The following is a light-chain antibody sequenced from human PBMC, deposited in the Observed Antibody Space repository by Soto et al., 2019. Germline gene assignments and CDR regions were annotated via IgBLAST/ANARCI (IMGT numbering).Light chain of an antibody. Sequence: EIVMTQSPATLSVSPGERATLSCRASQSVSSDLAWYQHKPGQTPRLLIYGASTRATGIPARFSGSGSGTDFTLTISSLQSEDFAVYYCQQYNNLHHAHTFGQGTKLEIK. CDR3: QQYNNLHHAHT. CDR2: GAS. V-gene: IGKV3-15*01. J-gene: IGKJ2*01. CDR1: QSVSSD.